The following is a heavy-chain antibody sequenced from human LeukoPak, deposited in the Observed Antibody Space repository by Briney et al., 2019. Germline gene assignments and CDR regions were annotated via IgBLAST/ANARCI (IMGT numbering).Heavy chain of an antibody. V-gene: IGHV4-61*02. D-gene: IGHD4-23*01. CDR2: IYTSGST. CDR1: GGSISSGNYY. CDR3: ARDYGGNSGLDVFDI. Sequence: SQTLSLTCTVSGGSISSGNYYWSWIRQPAGKGLEWIGRIYTSGSTNYNPSLKSRVTISEDTSKNQVSLKLSSVTAGDTAVYYCARDYGGNSGLDVFDIWGQGTMVPVSS. J-gene: IGHJ3*02.